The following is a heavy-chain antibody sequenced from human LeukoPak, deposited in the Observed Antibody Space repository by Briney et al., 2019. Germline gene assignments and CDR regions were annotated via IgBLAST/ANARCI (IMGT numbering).Heavy chain of an antibody. CDR1: GFTFSSHW. D-gene: IGHD2-15*01. CDR2: IYGDGSNT. CDR3: TRDLGHCTGGTCFPSGPADY. Sequence: PGGSLRLSCAASGFTFSSHWMHWVRQAPGKGLAWVSLIYGDGSNTNYADSVKGRFVISRDNAKNTLFLQMSSLRADDTGVYYCTRDLGHCTGGTCFPSGPADYWGQGTLVTVSS. V-gene: IGHV3-74*01. J-gene: IGHJ4*02.